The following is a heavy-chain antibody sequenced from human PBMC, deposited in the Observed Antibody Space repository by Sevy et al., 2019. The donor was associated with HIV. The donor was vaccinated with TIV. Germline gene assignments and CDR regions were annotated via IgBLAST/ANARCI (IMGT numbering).Heavy chain of an antibody. CDR3: TTRLIVAANAFDI. CDR2: IKSKTDGGTT. D-gene: IGHD2-15*01. CDR1: GFTFSNAW. J-gene: IGHJ3*02. Sequence: GGSLRLSCAASGFTFSNAWMSWVRQAPGKGLEWVGRIKSKTDGGTTDYAEPVKGRFTISRDDSKNTLYLQMNSLKTGDTAVYYCTTRLIVAANAFDIWGQGTMVTVSS. V-gene: IGHV3-15*01.